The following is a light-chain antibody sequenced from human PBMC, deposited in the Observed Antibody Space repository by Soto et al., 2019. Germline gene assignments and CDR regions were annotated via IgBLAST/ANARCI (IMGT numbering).Light chain of an antibody. CDR2: GAF. CDR1: QSVSSN. V-gene: IGKV3-11*01. Sequence: EIVMTQSPVTLSLSPGQRATLSCRASQSVSSNLSWYQQKPGQAPSLLIYGAFTRATGILARFSGSGSGTDFTLTISRLEPEDFGVYYCQQRSDWPPITFGQGTRLEI. J-gene: IGKJ5*01. CDR3: QQRSDWPPIT.